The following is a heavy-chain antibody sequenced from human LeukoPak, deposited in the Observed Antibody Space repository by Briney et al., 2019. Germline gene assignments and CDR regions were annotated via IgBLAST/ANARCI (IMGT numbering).Heavy chain of an antibody. V-gene: IGHV1-8*01. D-gene: IGHD3-10*01. CDR2: MNPNSSNT. Sequence: ASVKVSCKASGYTFTSYDINWVRQATGQGLEWMGWMNPNSSNTGYAQKFQGRVTMTRNTSISTAYMELSSLRSEDTAVYYCARGVLLWFGELGDPRNWFDPWGQGTLVTVSS. CDR3: ARGVLLWFGELGDPRNWFDP. CDR1: GYTFTSYD. J-gene: IGHJ5*02.